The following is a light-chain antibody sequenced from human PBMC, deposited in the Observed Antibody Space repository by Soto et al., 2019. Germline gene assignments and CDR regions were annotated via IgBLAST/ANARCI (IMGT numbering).Light chain of an antibody. CDR1: QDISNY. Sequence: DLQMTQSPSSLSASVGDRVTITCRASQDISNYLNWYQQRPGKAPKLLIYDASNLERGVPSRFSGTRAGTHFTFASTSLQPEDVATYYGQQSDSLPITFGQGTRLEI. CDR3: QQSDSLPIT. J-gene: IGKJ5*01. CDR2: DAS. V-gene: IGKV1-33*01.